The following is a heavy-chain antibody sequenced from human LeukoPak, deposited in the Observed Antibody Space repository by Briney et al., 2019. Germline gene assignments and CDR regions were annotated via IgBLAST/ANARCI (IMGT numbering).Heavy chain of an antibody. CDR2: IIPILGIA. CDR1: GGTFSSYA. CDR3: ARDRWSSSSSEGVLDT. D-gene: IGHD6-6*01. V-gene: IGHV1-69*04. J-gene: IGHJ3*02. Sequence: SVKVSCKASGGTFSSYAISWVRQAPGEGLEWMGRIIPILGIANYAQKFQGRVTITADKSTSTAYMELRSLRSDDTAVYYCARDRWSSSSSEGVLDTWGQGTMVTVSS.